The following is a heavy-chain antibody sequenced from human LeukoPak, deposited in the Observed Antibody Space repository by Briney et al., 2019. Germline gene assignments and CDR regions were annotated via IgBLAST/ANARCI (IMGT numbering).Heavy chain of an antibody. CDR3: ARHTISSSSSSYYYYMDV. D-gene: IGHD6-6*01. Sequence: PSETLSLTCTVSGGSISSSSYYWGWIRQPPGKGLEWIGSIYYSGSTYYNPSLKSRVTISVDTSKNQFSLKLSSVTAADTAVYYCARHTISSSSSSYYYYMDVWGKGTTVTVSS. V-gene: IGHV4-39*01. CDR2: IYYSGST. CDR1: GGSISSSSYY. J-gene: IGHJ6*03.